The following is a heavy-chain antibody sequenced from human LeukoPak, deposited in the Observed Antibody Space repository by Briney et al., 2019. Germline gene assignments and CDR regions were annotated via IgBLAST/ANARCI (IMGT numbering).Heavy chain of an antibody. D-gene: IGHD3-9*01. CDR3: ARGNYDTLTGYYLFDY. J-gene: IGHJ4*02. Sequence: SETLSLTCTVSGGSISSYYWSWIRQPAGKGLEWIGRIYTSGSTNYNPSLKSRVTMSVDTSKNQFSLKLSSVTAADTAVYYCARGNYDTLTGYYLFDYWGQGTLVTVSS. V-gene: IGHV4-4*07. CDR2: IYTSGST. CDR1: GGSISSYY.